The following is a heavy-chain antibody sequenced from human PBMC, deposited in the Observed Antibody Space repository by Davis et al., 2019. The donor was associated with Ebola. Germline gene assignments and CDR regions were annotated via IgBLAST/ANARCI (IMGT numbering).Heavy chain of an antibody. D-gene: IGHD2-2*01. CDR3: ARDKTHTRLDY. CDR1: GFTFSSYS. Sequence: GSLRLSCAASGFTFSSYSMNWVRQAPGKGLEWVSYISTSSTAIHYADSVKGRFTISRDNAKNSLYLQMNSLRAEDTAVYYCARDKTHTRLDYWGQGTLVTVSS. J-gene: IGHJ4*02. CDR2: ISTSSTAI. V-gene: IGHV3-48*01.